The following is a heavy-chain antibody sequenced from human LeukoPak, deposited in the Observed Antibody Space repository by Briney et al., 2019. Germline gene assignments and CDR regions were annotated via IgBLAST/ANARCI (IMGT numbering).Heavy chain of an antibody. Sequence: PSETLSLTCSVSPGSLGTYWWSWIRQPPGKGLEWIGFIHYTGGTLYNPSLESRVTLSVDVSKSRFSLSLSSATAADTAVYYCARTGSSGSFSDYWGQGTLVTVSS. CDR1: PGSLGTYW. CDR2: IHYTGGT. J-gene: IGHJ4*02. CDR3: ARTGSSGSFSDY. V-gene: IGHV4-59*01. D-gene: IGHD3-10*01.